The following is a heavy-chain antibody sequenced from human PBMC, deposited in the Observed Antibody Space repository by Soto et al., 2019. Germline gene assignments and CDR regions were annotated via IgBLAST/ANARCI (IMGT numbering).Heavy chain of an antibody. J-gene: IGHJ6*02. V-gene: IGHV4-31*03. CDR2: IYYSGST. CDR3: AASCVACGGFNYYGMDV. D-gene: IGHD2-21*01. CDR1: GGSISSGGYY. Sequence: QVQLQESGPGLVKPSQTLSLTCTVSGGSISSGGYYWRWIRQHPGKGLEWIGYIYYSGSTYYNPSLKGRVTISVDTSKNQLSLKLSSVTAADTAVYYCAASCVACGGFNYYGMDVWGQGTTVTVSS.